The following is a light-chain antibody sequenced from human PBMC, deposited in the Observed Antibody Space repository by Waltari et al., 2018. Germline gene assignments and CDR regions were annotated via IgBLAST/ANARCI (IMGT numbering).Light chain of an antibody. CDR1: SGHSSNV. CDR3: QTGGHGTWV. CDR2: VNSDGSH. V-gene: IGLV4-69*01. Sequence: QLVLTQSPSASASLGASVKLTCTLSSGHSSNVIAWHQQQPEKGPRYLMTVNSDGSHSKGDKSPDRFSGSSSGAEHYLTISSLQSGDEADYYCQTGGHGTWVFGGGTKLTVL. J-gene: IGLJ3*02.